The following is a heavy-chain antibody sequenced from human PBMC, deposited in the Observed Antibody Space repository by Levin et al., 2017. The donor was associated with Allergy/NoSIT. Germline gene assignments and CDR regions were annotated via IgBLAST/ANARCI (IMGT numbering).Heavy chain of an antibody. V-gene: IGHV3-30*18. J-gene: IGHJ4*02. CDR1: GFSFRSFG. CDR3: AKDVVFGTSSLTREI. D-gene: IGHD2-2*01. CDR2: ISSDESDK. Sequence: PGGSLRLSCAASGFSFRSFGMHWVRQAPGKGLEWVAVISSDESDKFYADSVKGRFTISRDNTKNTLYLQMNSLRSEDAAVYYCAKDVVFGTSSLTREIWGQGTLDTVAT.